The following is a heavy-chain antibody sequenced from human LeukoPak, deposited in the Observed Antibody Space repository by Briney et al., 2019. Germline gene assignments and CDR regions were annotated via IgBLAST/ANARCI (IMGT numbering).Heavy chain of an antibody. CDR2: ISITGSSI. CDR1: GFSFRDYE. V-gene: IGHV3-48*03. Sequence: GGSLRLSCAASGFSFRDYEMNRVRQAPGKGLEWVSYISITGSSILYSDSVKGRFTISRDNAKKSLYLQMNSLRAEDTAVYFCARAGGYGDHFRHFDLWGRGTLLTVSS. J-gene: IGHJ2*01. D-gene: IGHD4-17*01. CDR3: ARAGGYGDHFRHFDL.